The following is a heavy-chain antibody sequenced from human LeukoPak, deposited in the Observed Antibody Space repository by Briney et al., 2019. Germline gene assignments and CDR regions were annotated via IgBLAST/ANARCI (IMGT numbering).Heavy chain of an antibody. CDR1: GFTFSSYA. Sequence: GGSLRLSCAASGFTFSSYAMHWVRQAPGKGLEYVSASSSNGGSTYYANSVKGRFTISRDNSKNTLYLQMGSLRVEDMAVYYCAREDRAAYVFDIWGQGTMVTVSS. CDR3: AREDRAAYVFDI. CDR2: SSSNGGST. V-gene: IGHV3-64*01. J-gene: IGHJ3*02. D-gene: IGHD6-25*01.